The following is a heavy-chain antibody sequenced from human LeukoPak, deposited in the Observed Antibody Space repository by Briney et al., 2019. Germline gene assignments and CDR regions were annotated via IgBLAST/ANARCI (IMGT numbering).Heavy chain of an antibody. Sequence: GGSLRLSCAASGFTFSSYGMHWVRQAPGKGLEWVAVIWYDGSNKYYADSVKGRFTISRDNSKNTLYLQMNRLRAEDTAVYYCARQGDYYDSSGYYFWGQGTLVTVSS. J-gene: IGHJ4*02. CDR1: GFTFSSYG. V-gene: IGHV3-33*01. CDR2: IWYDGSNK. D-gene: IGHD3-22*01. CDR3: ARQGDYYDSSGYYF.